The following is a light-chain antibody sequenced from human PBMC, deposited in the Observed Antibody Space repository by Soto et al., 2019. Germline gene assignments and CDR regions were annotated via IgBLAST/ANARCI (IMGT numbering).Light chain of an antibody. CDR1: QSVSSNY. J-gene: IGKJ1*01. CDR3: HQYGSSPRT. Sequence: EIVLTQSPGTLSLSPGERATLSCRASQSVSSNYLAWYQQKPGQAPRLLIYGASSRATGIPDRFSGSGSGTDFTLSISRLDPEDVAVYYCHQYGSSPRTFGQGTKVEIK. CDR2: GAS. V-gene: IGKV3-20*01.